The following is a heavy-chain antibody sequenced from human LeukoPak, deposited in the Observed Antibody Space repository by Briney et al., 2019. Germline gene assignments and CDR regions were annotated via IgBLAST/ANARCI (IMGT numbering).Heavy chain of an antibody. Sequence: SETLSLTCAVYGASFSGYYWSWLRQPPGKGLEWIGSIYYSGSTYYNPSLKSRVTISVDTSKNQFSLKLSSVTAADTAVYYCARVGYYSYYYYMDVWGKGTTVTVSS. CDR1: GASFSGYY. D-gene: IGHD3-16*01. CDR3: ARVGYYSYYYYMDV. CDR2: IYYSGST. J-gene: IGHJ6*03. V-gene: IGHV4-34*01.